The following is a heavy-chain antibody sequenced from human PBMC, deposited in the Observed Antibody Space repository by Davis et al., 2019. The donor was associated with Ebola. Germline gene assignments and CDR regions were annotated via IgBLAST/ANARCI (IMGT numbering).Heavy chain of an antibody. D-gene: IGHD3-22*01. V-gene: IGHV1-69*02. CDR1: GGTFSSYT. CDR2: IIPILGIA. CDR3: ASSTMIVVPDY. J-gene: IGHJ4*02. Sequence: SVKVSCKASGGTFSSYTISWVRQAPGQGLEWMGRIIPILGIANYAQKFQGRVTITADKSTSTAYMELSSLRSEDTAVYYCASSTMIVVPDYWGQGTLVTVSS.